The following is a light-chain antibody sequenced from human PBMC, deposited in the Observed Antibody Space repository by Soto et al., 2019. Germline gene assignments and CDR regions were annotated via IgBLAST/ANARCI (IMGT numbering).Light chain of an antibody. CDR1: QSVSSN. CDR2: GAS. Sequence: EIVMTQSPATLSVSPGERATLSCRASQSVSSNLAWYQQKPGQAPRLLIYGASTRATGIPARFSGSGSGTEFTLTISSLQSEDFAVYYCQQYNNWPGTFGXGT. V-gene: IGKV3-15*01. CDR3: QQYNNWPGT. J-gene: IGKJ1*01.